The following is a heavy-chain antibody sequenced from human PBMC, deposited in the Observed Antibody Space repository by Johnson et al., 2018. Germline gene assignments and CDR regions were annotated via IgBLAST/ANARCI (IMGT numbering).Heavy chain of an antibody. J-gene: IGHJ6*02. Sequence: QVQLQQWGAGLLKPSETLSLTCAVYGGSFSGYYWSWIRQPPGKGLEWIGEINHSGSTNYNPSLKSRVTISVDTSKNQFSLTLGSVTAADTAVYYCAGLSVLSPNYYYYDVMDVWGQGATVTVSS. CDR2: INHSGST. CDR3: AGLSVLSPNYYYYDVMDV. D-gene: IGHD3-16*02. CDR1: GGSFSGYY. V-gene: IGHV4-34*01.